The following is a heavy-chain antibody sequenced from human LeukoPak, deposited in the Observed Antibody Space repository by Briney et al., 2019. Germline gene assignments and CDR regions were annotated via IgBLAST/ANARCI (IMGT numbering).Heavy chain of an antibody. D-gene: IGHD3-10*01. J-gene: IGHJ3*02. CDR1: GGSISSSSYY. CDR2: IYYSGST. Sequence: PSETLSLTCTVSGGSISSSSYYWGWIRQPPGKGLEWIGSIYYSGSTYYNPSLKSRVTISVDTSKNQFSLKLSSVTAADTAVYYCARHSITMVRNAFDIWGQGTMVTVSS. V-gene: IGHV4-39*01. CDR3: ARHSITMVRNAFDI.